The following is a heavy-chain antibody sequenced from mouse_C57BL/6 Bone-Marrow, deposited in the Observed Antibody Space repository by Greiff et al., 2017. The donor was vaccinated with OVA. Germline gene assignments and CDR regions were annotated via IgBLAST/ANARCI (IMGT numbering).Heavy chain of an antibody. V-gene: IGHV8-8*01. CDR2: IWWDDDK. Sequence: QVTLKVCGPGILQPSQTVSLTCSFSGFSLRTFGMGVGRIRQPSGKGLKWLAHIWWDDDKYNNPSLKSGLPISKNTSKNHVFLKIANVDTADTATYYCTRIVLWLRQGCAYWGQGTLVTVSA. CDR1: GFSLRTFGMG. CDR3: TRIVLWLRQGCAY. J-gene: IGHJ3*01. D-gene: IGHD2-2*01.